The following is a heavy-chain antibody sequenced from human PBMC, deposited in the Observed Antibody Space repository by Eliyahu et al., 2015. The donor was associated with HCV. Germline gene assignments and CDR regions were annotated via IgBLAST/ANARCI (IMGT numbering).Heavy chain of an antibody. Sequence: QVQLVQSGAEVKKPGASVKVSCKASGYTFXGYNMXWVRQAPGQGLGLMGWVNPNSGGTNYAQKFRGRVTMTRDTSISTAYMELSRLRSDDTAVYYCARDERGYIAGAGTWYYGMDVWGQGTTVTVSS. V-gene: IGHV1-2*02. CDR3: ARDERGYIAGAGTWYYGMDV. J-gene: IGHJ6*02. CDR1: GYTFXGYN. D-gene: IGHD6-13*01. CDR2: VNPNSGGT.